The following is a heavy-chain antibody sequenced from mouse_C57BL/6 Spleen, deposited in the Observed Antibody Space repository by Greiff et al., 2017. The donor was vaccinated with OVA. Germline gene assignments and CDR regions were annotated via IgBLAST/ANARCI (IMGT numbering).Heavy chain of an antibody. D-gene: IGHD2-1*01. V-gene: IGHV5-9*01. CDR1: GFTFSSYT. J-gene: IGHJ1*03. CDR2: LSGGGGNT. Sequence: LVESGGGLVKPGGSLKLSCAASGFTFSSYTMSWVRQTPEKRLEWVATLSGGGGNTYYPDSVKGRFTISRDNAKNTLYRQMSSLRSEDTALYYCARHDYGNYDWYFDVWGTGTTVTVSS. CDR3: ARHDYGNYDWYFDV.